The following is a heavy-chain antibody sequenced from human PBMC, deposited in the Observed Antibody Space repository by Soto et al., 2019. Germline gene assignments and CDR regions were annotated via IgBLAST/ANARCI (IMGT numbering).Heavy chain of an antibody. Sequence: HPGGSLRLSCAASGFTFSSYWMSWVRQAPGKGLEWVANIKQDGSEKYYVDSVKGRFTISRDNAKNSLYLQMNSLRAEDTAVYYCAACRDYGYYGMDVWGQGTTVTVS. V-gene: IGHV3-7*01. CDR3: AACRDYGYYGMDV. J-gene: IGHJ6*02. CDR1: GFTFSSYW. CDR2: IKQDGSEK.